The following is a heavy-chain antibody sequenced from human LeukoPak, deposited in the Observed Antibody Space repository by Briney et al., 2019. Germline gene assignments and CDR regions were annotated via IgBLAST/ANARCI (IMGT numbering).Heavy chain of an antibody. Sequence: GESLKISCKGSGYSFTSYWIGWVRQMPGKVLGWMGIIYPGDSDTRYSPPFQGQVTISADKSVSTAYLQWSSLKASETAMYYCARCRQIAVAGTSYYYHGMDVWGQGATVTVSS. CDR1: GYSFTSYW. CDR2: IYPGDSDT. D-gene: IGHD6-19*01. CDR3: ARCRQIAVAGTSYYYHGMDV. V-gene: IGHV5-51*01. J-gene: IGHJ6*02.